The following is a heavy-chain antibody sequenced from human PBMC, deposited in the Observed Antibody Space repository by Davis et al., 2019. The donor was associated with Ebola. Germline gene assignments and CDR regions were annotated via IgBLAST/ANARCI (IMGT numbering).Heavy chain of an antibody. CDR3: ARGDGQNYGSALDY. CDR2: ISYNGVNK. D-gene: IGHD3-10*01. J-gene: IGHJ4*02. V-gene: IGHV3-30*09. Sequence: GESLKISCAGSGFIFSNYAMHWVRQAPGKGLEWLAVISYNGVNKNCADSVKGRFAVSRDNSKDTLYLEMNSLRVEDTAVYYCARGDGQNYGSALDYWGQRTLVTVSS. CDR1: GFIFSNYA.